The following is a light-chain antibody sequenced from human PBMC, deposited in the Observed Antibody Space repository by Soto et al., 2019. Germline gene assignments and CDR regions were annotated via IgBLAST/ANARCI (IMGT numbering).Light chain of an antibody. CDR1: QSVRSN. V-gene: IGKV3-15*01. Sequence: EVVMTQSPTTLSVSPGERATLSCRASQSVRSNLAWYQQKPGQAPRVLIFGAFTRATGIPARFSGSGSGTEFTLTISSLQXEDVAVYYCLQYNNWPPTWTFGQGTKVDIK. CDR2: GAF. CDR3: LQYNNWPPTWT. J-gene: IGKJ1*01.